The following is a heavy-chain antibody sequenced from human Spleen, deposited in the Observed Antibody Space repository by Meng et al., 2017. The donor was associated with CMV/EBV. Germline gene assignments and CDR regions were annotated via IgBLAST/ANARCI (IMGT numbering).Heavy chain of an antibody. D-gene: IGHD5-24*01. V-gene: IGHV1-3*02. CDR2: SNAGNGNT. CDR3: ARGDGWTYYGLDV. CDR1: GYTFTSYA. J-gene: IGHJ6*02. Sequence: ASVKVSCKASGYTFTSYAMHWVRQAPGQRLEWMGWSNAGNGNTKYSQEFQGRVTITRDTSINTAYMDLSRLRSDDAALYYCARGDGWTYYGLDVWGQGTTVTVSS.